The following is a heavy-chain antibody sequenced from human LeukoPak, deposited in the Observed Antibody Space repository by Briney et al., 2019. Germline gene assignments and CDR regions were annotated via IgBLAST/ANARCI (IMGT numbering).Heavy chain of an antibody. CDR3: ARDVGDSSGWYGWFGVYGMDV. CDR2: MWYDGSNK. CDR1: GFTFSSYG. D-gene: IGHD6-19*01. Sequence: TGGSLRLSCAASGFTFSSYGMDWVCQAPGKGLEWVALMWYDGSNKYYADSVKGRFTISRDNSKNTLYLQMNSLRAEDTAVYYCARDVGDSSGWYGWFGVYGMDVWGQGTTVTVSS. V-gene: IGHV3-33*01. J-gene: IGHJ6*02.